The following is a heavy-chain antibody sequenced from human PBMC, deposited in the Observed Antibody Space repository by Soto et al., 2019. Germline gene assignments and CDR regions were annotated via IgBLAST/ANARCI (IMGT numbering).Heavy chain of an antibody. J-gene: IGHJ3*02. CDR1: GYSFTSYW. Sequence: GESLKISCKGSGYSFTSYWIGWVRQMPGKGLEWMGIIYPGDSDTRYSPSFQGQVTISADKSISTPYLQWSSLKASDTAMYYCARCIVVVPAATAVFCAFDIWGQGTMVTVSS. D-gene: IGHD2-2*01. V-gene: IGHV5-51*01. CDR2: IYPGDSDT. CDR3: ARCIVVVPAATAVFCAFDI.